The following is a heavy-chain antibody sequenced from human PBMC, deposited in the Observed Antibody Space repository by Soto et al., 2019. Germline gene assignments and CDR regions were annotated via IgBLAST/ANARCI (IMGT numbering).Heavy chain of an antibody. CDR1: GGSISSYY. Sequence: SETLSLTCTVSGGSISSYYWSWIRQPPGKGLEWIGYIYYSGSTNYNPSLKSRVTISVDTSKNQFSLKLSSVTAADTAVYYCARKTVAGIYYYGMDVWGQGTTVTVSS. CDR2: IYYSGST. J-gene: IGHJ6*02. V-gene: IGHV4-59*01. CDR3: ARKTVAGIYYYGMDV. D-gene: IGHD6-19*01.